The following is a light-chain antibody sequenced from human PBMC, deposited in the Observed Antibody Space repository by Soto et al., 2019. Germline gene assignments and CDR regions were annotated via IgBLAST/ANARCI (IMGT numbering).Light chain of an antibody. CDR3: QQYNNWPRT. Sequence: IVFAPSPGPPSLSPGGRAPLSCRASQSVSSNLAWYQQKPGQAPRLLIYAASTRATGIPARFSGSGSGTEFTLTISSLQSEDFAVYYCQQYNNWPRTFGQGTKVDIK. J-gene: IGKJ1*01. CDR1: QSVSSN. V-gene: IGKV3-15*01. CDR2: AAS.